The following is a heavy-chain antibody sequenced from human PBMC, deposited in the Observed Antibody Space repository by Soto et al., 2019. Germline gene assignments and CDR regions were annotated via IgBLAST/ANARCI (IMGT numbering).Heavy chain of an antibody. CDR1: GGTFSSYA. CDR3: ARTALVSTNKIRRGGYFDY. J-gene: IGHJ4*02. D-gene: IGHD2-2*01. CDR2: IIPIFGTA. Sequence: QVQLVQSGAEVKKPGSSVKVSCKASGGTFSSYAISWVRQAPGQGLEWMGGIIPIFGTANYAQKFQGRVTITADESTSTAYMGLSSLRSEDTAVYYCARTALVSTNKIRRGGYFDYWGQGTLVTVSS. V-gene: IGHV1-69*12.